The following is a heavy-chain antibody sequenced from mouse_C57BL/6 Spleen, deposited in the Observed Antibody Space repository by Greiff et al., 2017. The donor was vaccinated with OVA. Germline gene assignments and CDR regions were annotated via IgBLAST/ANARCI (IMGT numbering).Heavy chain of an antibody. CDR1: GFTFSDYG. D-gene: IGHD1-1*01. Sequence: DVMLVESGGGLVKPGGSLKLSCAASGFTFSDYGMHWVRQAPEKGLEWVAYISSGSSTIYYADTVKGRFTISRDNAKNTLFLQMTSLRSEDTAMYYCARRYYGSRGDFDYWGQGTTLTVSS. CDR2: ISSGSSTI. J-gene: IGHJ2*01. V-gene: IGHV5-17*01. CDR3: ARRYYGSRGDFDY.